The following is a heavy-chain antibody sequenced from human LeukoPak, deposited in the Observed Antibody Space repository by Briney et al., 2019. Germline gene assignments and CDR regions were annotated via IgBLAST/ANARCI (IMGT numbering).Heavy chain of an antibody. Sequence: SETLSLTCTVSGGSISSYYWSWIRQPPGKGLEWIGYIYYSGSTNYIPSLKSRVTISVDTSKNQFSLKLSSVTAADTAVYYCARSPNSGAVLNFDYWGQGTLDTVSS. V-gene: IGHV4-59*08. CDR3: ARSPNSGAVLNFDY. D-gene: IGHD6-19*01. CDR2: IYYSGST. J-gene: IGHJ4*02. CDR1: GGSISSYY.